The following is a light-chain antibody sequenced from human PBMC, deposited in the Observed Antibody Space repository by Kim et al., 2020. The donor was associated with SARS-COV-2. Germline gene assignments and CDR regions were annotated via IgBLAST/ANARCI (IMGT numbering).Light chain of an antibody. Sequence: RVTISRTGSSSNIGAEYDVHWYQHLPGTAPKLLIYGNTNRPSGVPDRFSGSKSGTSASLAITGLQAEDEADYSCQSYDSSLSHAVFGGGTQLTVL. CDR3: QSYDSSLSHAV. J-gene: IGLJ7*01. V-gene: IGLV1-40*01. CDR2: GNT. CDR1: SSNIGAEYD.